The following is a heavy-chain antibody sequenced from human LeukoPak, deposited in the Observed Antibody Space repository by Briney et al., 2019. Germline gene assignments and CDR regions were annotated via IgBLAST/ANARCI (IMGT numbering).Heavy chain of an antibody. CDR2: LKEDGSDK. CDR3: ARDSAGYDY. Sequence: PGGSLRLSCAASGITFRTFWMSWVRQAPGKGLEWVANLKEDGSDKHYADSVKGRFTISRDNAKNSLFLQMSSLRVDDTAIYYCARDSAGYDYWGQGTLVTVSS. CDR1: GITFRTFW. D-gene: IGHD5-12*01. V-gene: IGHV3-7*01. J-gene: IGHJ4*02.